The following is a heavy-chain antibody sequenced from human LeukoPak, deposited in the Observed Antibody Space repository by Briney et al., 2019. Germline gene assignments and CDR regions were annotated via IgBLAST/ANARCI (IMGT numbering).Heavy chain of an antibody. CDR1: GYTFTSYD. V-gene: IGHV1-8*01. CDR2: MNPNSGNT. J-gene: IGHJ6*03. CDR3: ARGLNWNGGNMDV. Sequence: GASVKVSCKASGYTFTSYDMNWVRQATGQGLEWMGWMNPNSGNTGYAQKFQDRVIMTRNTSISTVSMELSSLRSDDTAVYYCARGLNWNGGNMDVWGKGTTVTVSS. D-gene: IGHD1-1*01.